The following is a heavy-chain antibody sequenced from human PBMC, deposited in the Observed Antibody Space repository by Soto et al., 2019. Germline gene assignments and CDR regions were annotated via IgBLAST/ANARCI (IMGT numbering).Heavy chain of an antibody. D-gene: IGHD3-16*01. CDR3: ARSPLGYDYVRQTRREVGDSFDI. V-gene: IGHV4-34*12. CDR1: GASLGGFH. CDR2: LIHGGST. J-gene: IGHJ3*02. Sequence: SETLSLTCAIYGASLGGFHWTWLRQAPGKGLEWIGELIHGGSTNYNPSLKSRVSFSLDTSKNQFSLHLMSVTAADTAVYYCARSPLGYDYVRQTRREVGDSFDIWGRGTMVTVSS.